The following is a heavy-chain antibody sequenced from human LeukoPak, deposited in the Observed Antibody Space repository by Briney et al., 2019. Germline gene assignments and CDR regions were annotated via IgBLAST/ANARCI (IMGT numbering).Heavy chain of an antibody. V-gene: IGHV4-34*01. CDR3: ARPYCSSTSCYPYAFDI. J-gene: IGHJ3*02. D-gene: IGHD2-2*01. CDR1: GGSFSGYY. CDR2: INHSGST. Sequence: SETLSLTCAVYGGSFSGYYWSWIRQPPGKGLEWIGEINHSGSTNYNPSLKSRVTISVDTSKNQFSLKLSSVTAADTAVYYCARPYCSSTSCYPYAFDIWGQGTMATVSS.